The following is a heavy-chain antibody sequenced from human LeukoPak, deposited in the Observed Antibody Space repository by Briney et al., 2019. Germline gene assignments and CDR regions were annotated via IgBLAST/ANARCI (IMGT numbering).Heavy chain of an antibody. V-gene: IGHV4-39*07. Sequence: SETLSLTCTVSGGSISSSSYYWGWSRQPPGNGLEWIGSIYYSGSTYYNPSLKSRVTISVDTSKNQFSLKLSSVTAADTAVYYCARESTTVTSFDYWGQGTLVTVSS. CDR1: GGSISSSSYY. D-gene: IGHD4-17*01. CDR2: IYYSGST. CDR3: ARESTTVTSFDY. J-gene: IGHJ4*02.